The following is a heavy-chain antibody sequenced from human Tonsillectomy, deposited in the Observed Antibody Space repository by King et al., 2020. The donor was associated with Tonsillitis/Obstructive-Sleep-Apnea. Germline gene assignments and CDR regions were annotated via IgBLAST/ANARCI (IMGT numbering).Heavy chain of an antibody. V-gene: IGHV4-59*01. CDR1: GGSISTYY. CDR2: INNSGST. CDR3: ARNLGIVTAGRYYGLDV. Sequence: QLQESGPGLVKPSETLSLTCTVSGGSISTYYWSWIRQPPGKGLAWIGYINNSGSTNYNPSLKSRVTISVDTSKNQFSLKLSSVTAADTAVYFCARNLGIVTAGRYYGLDVWGQGTTVTVSS. D-gene: IGHD6-13*01. J-gene: IGHJ6*02.